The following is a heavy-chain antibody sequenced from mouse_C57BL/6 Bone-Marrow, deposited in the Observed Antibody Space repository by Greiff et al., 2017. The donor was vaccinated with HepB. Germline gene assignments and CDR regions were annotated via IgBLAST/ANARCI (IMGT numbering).Heavy chain of an antibody. J-gene: IGHJ3*01. CDR1: GFTFSDYY. V-gene: IGHV5-16*01. CDR3: ARVDSSAWFAY. Sequence: EVMLVESEGGLVQPGSSMKLSCTASGFTFSDYYMAWVRQVPEKGLEWVANINYDGSSTYYLDSLKSRFIISRDNAKNILYLQMSSLKSEDTATYYCARVDSSAWFAYWGQGTLVTVSA. CDR2: INYDGSST. D-gene: IGHD3-2*02.